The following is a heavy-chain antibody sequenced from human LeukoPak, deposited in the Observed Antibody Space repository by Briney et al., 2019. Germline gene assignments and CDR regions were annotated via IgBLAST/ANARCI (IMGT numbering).Heavy chain of an antibody. D-gene: IGHD3-9*01. CDR2: IYYSGST. CDR1: GGSISSGGYY. J-gene: IGHJ4*02. CDR3: ARGGGGYYDILTGLIDY. V-gene: IGHV4-31*03. Sequence: TSETLSLTCTVSGGSISSGGYYWSWIRQHPGKGLEWIGYIYYSGSTYYNPSLKSRVTISVDTPKNQFSLKLSSVTAADTAVYYCARGGGGYYDILTGLIDYWGQGTLVTVSS.